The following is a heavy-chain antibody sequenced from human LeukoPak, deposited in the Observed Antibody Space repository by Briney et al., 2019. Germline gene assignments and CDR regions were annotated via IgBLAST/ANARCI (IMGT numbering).Heavy chain of an antibody. CDR2: IYYSGST. CDR1: VGSISSGGYY. CDR3: ARDRFSGWYDY. D-gene: IGHD6-19*01. V-gene: IGHV4-31*03. Sequence: SQTLSLTCTVSVGSISSGGYYWSWIRQHPGRGLEWIGYIYYSGSTYYNPSLKSRVTISVDTSKNQFSLKLSSVTAADTAVYYCARDRFSGWYDYWGQGTLVTVSS. J-gene: IGHJ4*02.